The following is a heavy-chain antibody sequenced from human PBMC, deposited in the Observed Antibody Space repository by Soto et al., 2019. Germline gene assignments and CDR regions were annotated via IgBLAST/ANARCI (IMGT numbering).Heavy chain of an antibody. Sequence: VQLVESGGGVVQPGRSLRLSCAASGFTFSKFGMHWVRQAPGKGLEWVANIDEVGNEKNIVDSVKGRFTIFRDNAKSSLYLQMNSLRVDDTAMYYCARDRGYNCYDYWGQGTVVTVSS. CDR3: ARDRGYNCYDY. D-gene: IGHD5-18*01. CDR1: GFTFSKFG. J-gene: IGHJ4*02. V-gene: IGHV3-7*05. CDR2: IDEVGNEK.